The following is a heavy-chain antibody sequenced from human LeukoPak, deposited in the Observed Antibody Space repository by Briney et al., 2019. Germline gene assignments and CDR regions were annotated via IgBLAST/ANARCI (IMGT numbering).Heavy chain of an antibody. V-gene: IGHV3-53*01. CDR3: AKDYISYYYYYGMDV. J-gene: IGHJ6*02. CDR1: GFTVSSNY. D-gene: IGHD2-21*01. Sequence: GGSLRLSCAASGFTVSSNYMSWVRQAPGKGLEWVSVIYSGGSTYYADSVKGRFTISRDNFKNTLYLQMNNLRADDTAVYYCAKDYISYYYYYGMDVWGQGTTVTVSS. CDR2: IYSGGST.